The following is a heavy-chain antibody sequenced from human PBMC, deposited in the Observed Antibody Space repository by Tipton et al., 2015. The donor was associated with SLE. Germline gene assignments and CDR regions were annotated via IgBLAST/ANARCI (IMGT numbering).Heavy chain of an antibody. Sequence: RSLRLSCAASGFNFDDYAMHWVRQAPGKGLEWVSGISSNSGIIGYADSVKGRFTISRDDAKNSVYLQMNSLRADDTAVYYCMRGASIGYYYFDSWGLGTLVTVSS. CDR1: GFNFDDYA. CDR2: ISSNSGII. CDR3: MRGASIGYYYFDS. V-gene: IGHV3-9*01. J-gene: IGHJ4*02. D-gene: IGHD2-15*01.